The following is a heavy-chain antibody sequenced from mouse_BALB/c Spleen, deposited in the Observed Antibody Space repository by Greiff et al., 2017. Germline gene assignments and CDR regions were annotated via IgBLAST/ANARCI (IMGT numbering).Heavy chain of an antibody. Sequence: EAKLVESGGGLVKPGGSLKLSCAASGFTFSDYYMYWVRQTPEKRLEWVATISDGGSYTYYPDSVKGRFTISRDNAKNNLYLQMSSLKSEDTAMYYCARGGVDGAMEDWGEGTSVTVSS. CDR3: ARGGVDGAMED. CDR1: GFTFSDYY. V-gene: IGHV5-4*02. CDR2: ISDGGSYT. J-gene: IGHJ4*01. D-gene: IGHD1-1*02.